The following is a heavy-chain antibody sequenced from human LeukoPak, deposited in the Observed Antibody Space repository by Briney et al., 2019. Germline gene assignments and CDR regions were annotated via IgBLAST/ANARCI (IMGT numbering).Heavy chain of an antibody. CDR1: EFTFSSYN. Sequence: GGSLRLSCAASEFTFSSYNMNWVRQAPGKGLEWVSSISSSSKYIYYADSVKGRFTISRDNAKNSLYLQMNSLRAEDTAVYYCARDFYDSSGYCGYWGQGTLVTVSS. D-gene: IGHD3-22*01. CDR3: ARDFYDSSGYCGY. V-gene: IGHV3-21*01. CDR2: ISSSSKYI. J-gene: IGHJ4*02.